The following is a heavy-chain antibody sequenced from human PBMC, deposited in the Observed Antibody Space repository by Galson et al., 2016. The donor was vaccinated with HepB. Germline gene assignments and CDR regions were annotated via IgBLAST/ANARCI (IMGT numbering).Heavy chain of an antibody. CDR2: TNPNNGHT. Sequence: SVKVSCKASGYTFQNFDINWVRQASGQGLEWMGWTNPNNGHTGYAHKFQGRVIMTRDTSIDMAYMDLDSLRLEDTAVYYCVRDNGHYGEFDHWGQGTPVTVSS. CDR3: VRDNGHYGEFDH. D-gene: IGHD4-17*01. J-gene: IGHJ4*02. V-gene: IGHV1-8*01. CDR1: GYTFQNFD.